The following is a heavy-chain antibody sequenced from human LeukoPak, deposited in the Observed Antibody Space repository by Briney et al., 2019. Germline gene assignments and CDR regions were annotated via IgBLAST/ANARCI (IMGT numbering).Heavy chain of an antibody. CDR2: VNLQGST. V-gene: IGHV4-4*02. CDR1: GGSITSTNY. Sequence: SETLSLTCGVSGGSITSTNYWTWVRQPPGKGLEWIGEVNLQGSTNYNPSLTSRVTISVDTSKNHFSLRLSSVTAADTAVYYCARTVEGQTFAFDYWVQGTLVTVSS. D-gene: IGHD2-15*01. J-gene: IGHJ4*02. CDR3: ARTVEGQTFAFDY.